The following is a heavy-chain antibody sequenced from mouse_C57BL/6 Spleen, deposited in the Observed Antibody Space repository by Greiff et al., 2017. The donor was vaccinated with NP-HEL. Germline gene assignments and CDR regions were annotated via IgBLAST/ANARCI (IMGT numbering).Heavy chain of an antibody. V-gene: IGHV1-52*01. CDR3: ARWGVYYGSSYGYFDV. J-gene: IGHJ1*03. CDR1: GYTFTSYW. CDR2: IDPSDSET. Sequence: VQLQQSGAELVRPGSSVKLSCKASGYTFTSYWMHWVKQRPIQGLEWIGNIDPSDSETHYNQKFKDKATLTVDKSSSTAYMQLSSLTSEDSAVYYCARWGVYYGSSYGYFDVWGTGTTVTVSS. D-gene: IGHD1-1*01.